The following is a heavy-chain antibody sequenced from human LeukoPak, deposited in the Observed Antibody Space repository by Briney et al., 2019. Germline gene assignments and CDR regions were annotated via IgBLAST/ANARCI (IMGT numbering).Heavy chain of an antibody. CDR2: INPNSGGT. J-gene: IGHJ6*03. CDR1: GYTCTGYY. CDR3: ARVFYAKDIVVVPAYYYYYLDV. V-gene: IGHV1-2*02. Sequence: ASVKVSCKASGYTCTGYYMHWMRQAPGQGLEWMGWINPNSGGTNYAQKFQGRVTMTRDTSISTAYMEVSRLRSDDTAVYYCARVFYAKDIVVVPAYYYYYLDVWGEGTPVTVSS. D-gene: IGHD2-2*01.